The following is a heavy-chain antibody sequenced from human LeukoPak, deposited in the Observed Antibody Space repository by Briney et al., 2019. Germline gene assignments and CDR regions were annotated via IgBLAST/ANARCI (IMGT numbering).Heavy chain of an antibody. Sequence: ASVKVSCKASGYTFTGYYMHWVRQAPGQGLEWMGWINPNSGGTNYAQKFQGRVTMTRDASISTAYMELSRLRSDDTAVYYCARDQRGHDTFDIWGQGTMVTVSS. CDR1: GYTFTGYY. CDR3: ARDQRGHDTFDI. CDR2: INPNSGGT. V-gene: IGHV1-2*02. J-gene: IGHJ3*02.